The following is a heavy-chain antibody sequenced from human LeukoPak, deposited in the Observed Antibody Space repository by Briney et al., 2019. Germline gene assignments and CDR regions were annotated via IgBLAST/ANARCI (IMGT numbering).Heavy chain of an antibody. J-gene: IGHJ4*02. CDR1: GFTFSSYA. CDR2: VSSSSSYI. V-gene: IGHV3-21*01. CDR3: AVRRGIYY. Sequence: GGPLRLSCAASGFTFSSYAMSWVPQAPGKGLEWVSSVSSSSSYIYYADSVKGRFTISRDNAKNSLYLQMNSLRAEDTAVYYCAVRRGIYYWGQGTLVTVSS.